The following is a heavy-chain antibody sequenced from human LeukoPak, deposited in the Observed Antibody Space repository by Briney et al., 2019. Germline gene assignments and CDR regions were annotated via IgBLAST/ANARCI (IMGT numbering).Heavy chain of an antibody. CDR2: IFYSGRT. CDR1: GGSTSGHY. Sequence: SETLSLTCTVSGGSTSGHYWSWIRQPPGRGLEWIGYIFYSGRTNYNPSLKSRVTMSVDTSKNQFSLQLSSVTAADTAVYYCARVRSAAATNAFDYCGQGTLVTVSS. J-gene: IGHJ4*02. D-gene: IGHD6-13*01. CDR3: ARVRSAAATNAFDY. V-gene: IGHV4-59*11.